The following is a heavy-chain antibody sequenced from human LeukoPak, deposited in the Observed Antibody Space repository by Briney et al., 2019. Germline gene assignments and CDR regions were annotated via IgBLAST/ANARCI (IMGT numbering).Heavy chain of an antibody. J-gene: IGHJ4*02. D-gene: IGHD1-7*01. CDR2: INSDGSST. CDR3: ARVPRELFGLDY. Sequence: GGSLRLSCAASGFTFSSYWMHWVRQTPGKGLVWVSRINSDGSSTSYADSVKGRFTISRDNAKNTLFLQKNSLRVEDTAVYYCARVPRELFGLDYWGQGTLVTVSS. CDR1: GFTFSSYW. V-gene: IGHV3-74*01.